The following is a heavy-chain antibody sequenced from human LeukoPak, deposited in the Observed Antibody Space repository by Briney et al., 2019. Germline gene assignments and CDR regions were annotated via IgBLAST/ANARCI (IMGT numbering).Heavy chain of an antibody. CDR2: INHSGST. Sequence: SETLSLTCAGYGGSFSGYYWSWIRQPPGKGLEWIGEINHSGSTNYNPSLKSRVTISVDTSKNQFSLKLSSVTAADTAVYYCARGDDYGDWYFDYWGQGTLVTVSS. J-gene: IGHJ4*02. CDR3: ARGDDYGDWYFDY. V-gene: IGHV4-34*01. CDR1: GGSFSGYY. D-gene: IGHD4-17*01.